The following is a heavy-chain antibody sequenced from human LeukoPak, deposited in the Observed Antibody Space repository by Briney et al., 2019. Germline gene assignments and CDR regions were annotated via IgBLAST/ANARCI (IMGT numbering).Heavy chain of an antibody. V-gene: IGHV3-15*01. J-gene: IGHJ4*02. D-gene: IGHD3-10*01. CDR3: TTDLGLTMIRGVIVY. CDR2: IKSKGDGETT. CDR1: GFTFTNAW. Sequence: GGSLRLSCAASGFTFTNAWMTWVRQAPGKGLEWVGRIKSKGDGETTDYAAPVKGRFSMSRDDSKATMYLQMYSLEAEDTAVYYCTTDLGLTMIRGVIVYWGQGALVIVSS.